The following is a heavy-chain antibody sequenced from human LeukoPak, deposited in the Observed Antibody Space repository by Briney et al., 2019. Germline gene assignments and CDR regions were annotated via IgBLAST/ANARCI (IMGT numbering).Heavy chain of an antibody. J-gene: IGHJ3*02. D-gene: IGHD6-19*01. CDR2: IYYSGCN. Sequence: SQTLSLTCTVSGGSISSGDYYWSWIRQPPGKGLEWIRYIYYSGCNSYNPSLKSRVTIPVDTSLNQLSLKLSSVTAADTAVYYCAGGYSSGWDDAFDIWGQGTMVTVSS. CDR3: AGGYSSGWDDAFDI. V-gene: IGHV4-30-4*01. CDR1: GGSISSGDYY.